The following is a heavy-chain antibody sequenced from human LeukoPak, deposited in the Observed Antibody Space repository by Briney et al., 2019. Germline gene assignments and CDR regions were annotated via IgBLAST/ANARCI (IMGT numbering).Heavy chain of an antibody. J-gene: IGHJ5*02. CDR3: TRNNYYGSGSSRRPNWFDP. CDR2: IRSKAYGGTT. CDR1: GFTFGDYA. D-gene: IGHD3-10*01. Sequence: GGSLRLSCTASGFTFGDYAMSWVRQAPGKGLEWVGFIRSKAYGGTTEYAASVKGRFTISRDDSKSIAYLQMNSLKTEDTAVYYCTRNNYYGSGSSRRPNWFDPWGQGTLVTVSS. V-gene: IGHV3-49*04.